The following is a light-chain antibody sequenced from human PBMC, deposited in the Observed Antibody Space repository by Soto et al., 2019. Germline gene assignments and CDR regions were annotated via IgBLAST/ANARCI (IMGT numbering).Light chain of an antibody. Sequence: EIVLTHSPGTLSLSPGERATLSCRASQSVSSSYLAWYQQKPGQAPRLLIYGASSRATGIPDRFSGSGSGTDFTLTISRLEPEDFAVYYCHQYDISPRSFGPGTKVDIK. J-gene: IGKJ3*01. CDR2: GAS. CDR3: HQYDISPRS. CDR1: QSVSSSY. V-gene: IGKV3-20*01.